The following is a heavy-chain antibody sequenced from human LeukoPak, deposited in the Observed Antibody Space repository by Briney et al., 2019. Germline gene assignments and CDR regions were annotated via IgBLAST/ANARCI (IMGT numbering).Heavy chain of an antibody. Sequence: GGSLRLSCAASGFTFSSYAMSWVRQAPGKGLEWVGRIKSKTDGGTTDYAAPVKGRFTISRDDSKNTLYLQMNSLKTEDTAVYYCTTGPQITMVRAIYYYGMDVWGQGTTVTVSS. CDR1: GFTFSSYA. CDR3: TTGPQITMVRAIYYYGMDV. V-gene: IGHV3-15*01. CDR2: IKSKTDGGTT. J-gene: IGHJ6*02. D-gene: IGHD3-10*01.